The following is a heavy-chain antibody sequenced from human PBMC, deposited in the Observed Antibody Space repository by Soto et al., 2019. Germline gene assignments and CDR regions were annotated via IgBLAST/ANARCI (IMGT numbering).Heavy chain of an antibody. Sequence: GGSLRLSCAASGFTFSNAWMSWVRQAPGKGLEWVGRIKSKTDGGTTDYAAPVKGRFTISRDDSKNTLYLQMNSLKTEDTAVYYCTTTLSPWWELLSAFDIWGQGTMVTVSS. CDR3: TTTLSPWWELLSAFDI. D-gene: IGHD1-26*01. CDR1: GFTFSNAW. J-gene: IGHJ3*02. V-gene: IGHV3-15*01. CDR2: IKSKTDGGTT.